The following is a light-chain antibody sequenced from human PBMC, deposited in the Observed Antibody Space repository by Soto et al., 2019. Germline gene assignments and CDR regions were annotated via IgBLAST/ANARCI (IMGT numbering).Light chain of an antibody. CDR3: QQGNSFPT. CDR2: DAS. CDR1: QNINKW. J-gene: IGKJ5*01. V-gene: IGKV1-5*01. Sequence: IQMTQSPSTLSASVGDIVVITCRASQNINKWLAWYQQKPGKAPKFLIYDASTLETGVPSRFSGSGFGTDFSLTISSLQPEDFATYYCQQGNSFPTFGQGTRLEIK.